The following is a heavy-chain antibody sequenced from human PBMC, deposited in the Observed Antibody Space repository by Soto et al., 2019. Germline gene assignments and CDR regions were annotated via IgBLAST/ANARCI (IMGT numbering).Heavy chain of an antibody. Sequence: QVQLVESGGGVVQPGRSLRVSCATSGFTFSNFAMHWVRQAPGKGLEWVATISYDGSTEHYADSLKGRFTISRDNSKNTLYLQMDSPRAEDTALYYCARRSPLAGPYGAFDIWGQGTIVTVSS. D-gene: IGHD6-13*01. CDR3: ARRSPLAGPYGAFDI. CDR2: ISYDGSTE. J-gene: IGHJ3*02. V-gene: IGHV3-33*05. CDR1: GFTFSNFA.